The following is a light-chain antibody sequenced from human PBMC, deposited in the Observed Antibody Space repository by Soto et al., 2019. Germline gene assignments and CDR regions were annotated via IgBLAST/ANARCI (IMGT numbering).Light chain of an antibody. J-gene: IGKJ5*01. CDR2: EVS. V-gene: IGKV2D-29*02. Sequence: DIVMSQPPLSLSVTPGQPASISYRSSHSLLSSGGETYLFWYLQRPGQSPQLLIYEVSTRVSGVPDRFSGSGSGTDFTLEISRVETDDVGIYYCMQSTQLPPTFGQGTRLEIK. CDR3: MQSTQLPPT. CDR1: HSLLSSGGETY.